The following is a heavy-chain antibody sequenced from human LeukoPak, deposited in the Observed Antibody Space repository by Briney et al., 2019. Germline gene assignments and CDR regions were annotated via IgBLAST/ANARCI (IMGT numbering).Heavy chain of an antibody. CDR2: ISTGSTYI. J-gene: IGHJ5*02. V-gene: IGHV3-21*04. CDR3: ARGSVDGDYLFS. D-gene: IGHD4-17*01. Sequence: GGSLRLSCAASGFTFNSYTMTWVRQAPGKGLEWVSSISTGSTYIYYADSVKGRFTISRDNAKNSLYLQMNSLRAEDTAVHYCARGSVDGDYLFSWGQGTLVTVSS. CDR1: GFTFNSYT.